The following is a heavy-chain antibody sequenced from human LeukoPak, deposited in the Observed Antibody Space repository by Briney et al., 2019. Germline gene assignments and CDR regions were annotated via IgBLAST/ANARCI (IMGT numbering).Heavy chain of an antibody. CDR1: GGSFSGYY. CDR2: INHSGST. CDR3: ARRGYGDYEGGYYFDY. V-gene: IGHV4-34*01. J-gene: IGHJ4*02. D-gene: IGHD4-17*01. Sequence: SETLSLTCAVYGGSFSGYYWSWIRQPPGKGLEWIGEINHSGSTNYNPSLKSRVTISVDTSKNQFSLKLSSVTAADTAVYYCARRGYGDYEGGYYFDYWGQGTLVTVSS.